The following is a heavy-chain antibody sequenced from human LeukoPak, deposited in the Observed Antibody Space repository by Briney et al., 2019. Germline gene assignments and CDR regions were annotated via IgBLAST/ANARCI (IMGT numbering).Heavy chain of an antibody. CDR1: GGSISSSSYY. CDR3: ARDPLEDSSSWYVGYYYYGMDV. D-gene: IGHD6-13*01. V-gene: IGHV4-39*07. Sequence: SETLSLTCTVSGGSISSSSYYWGWIRQPPGKGLEWIGSIYYSGSTYYNPSLKSRVTISVDTSKNQFSLKLSSVTAADTAVYYCARDPLEDSSSWYVGYYYYGMDVWGQGTTVTVSS. J-gene: IGHJ6*02. CDR2: IYYSGST.